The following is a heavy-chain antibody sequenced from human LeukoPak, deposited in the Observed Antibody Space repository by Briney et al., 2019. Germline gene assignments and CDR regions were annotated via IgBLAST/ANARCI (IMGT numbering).Heavy chain of an antibody. CDR3: ARDSTPTYYDILTGYFFDY. J-gene: IGHJ4*02. Sequence: PSETLSLTCTVSGYSISSGYYWGWIRQPPGKGLEWIGSIYHSGSTYYNPSLKSRVTISVDTSKNQFSLKLSSVTAADTAVYYCARDSTPTYYDILTGYFFDYWGQGTLVTVSS. CDR2: IYHSGST. CDR1: GYSISSGYY. D-gene: IGHD3-9*01. V-gene: IGHV4-38-2*02.